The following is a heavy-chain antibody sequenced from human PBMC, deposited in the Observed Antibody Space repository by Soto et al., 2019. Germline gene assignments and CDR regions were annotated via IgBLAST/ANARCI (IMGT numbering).Heavy chain of an antibody. D-gene: IGHD6-19*01. CDR2: ISSSSSTI. V-gene: IGHV3-48*01. CDR3: ATNAGAVSSGWY. J-gene: IGHJ4*02. CDR1: GFTFSTYS. Sequence: ESGGGLVQPGGSLRLSCAASGFTFSTYSINWVRQAPGKGLEWVSYISSSSSTIYYADSVKGRFTISRDNAKNSLYLQMNSLRAGDTAVYYCATNAGAVSSGWYWGQGTLVTVSS.